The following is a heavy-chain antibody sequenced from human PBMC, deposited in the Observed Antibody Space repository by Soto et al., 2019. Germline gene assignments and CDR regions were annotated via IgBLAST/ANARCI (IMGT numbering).Heavy chain of an antibody. J-gene: IGHJ5*02. D-gene: IGHD3-22*01. CDR3: ARARSTMMLDRLDP. CDR1: GFNFRNYA. CDR2: IWFDGNKK. V-gene: IGHV3-33*01. Sequence: GGSLRLSCAASGFNFRNYAMHWVRQAPGKGLEWLGIIWFDGNKKYYADSVKGRFTISRDNSKNTLYLQMNSLTAEDTAVFYCARARSTMMLDRLDPWGQGTLVTVSS.